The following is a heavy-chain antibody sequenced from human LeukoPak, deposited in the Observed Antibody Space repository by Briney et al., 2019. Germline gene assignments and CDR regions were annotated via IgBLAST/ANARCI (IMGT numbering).Heavy chain of an antibody. CDR3: ARVKYYYDSSGYSQNFDY. CDR1: GGSISSYY. Sequence: PSEALSLTCTVSGGSISSYYWSWIRQPPGKGLEWIGYIYYSGSTNYNPSLKSRVTISVGTSKNQFSLKLSSVTAADTAVYYCARVKYYYDSSGYSQNFDYWGQGTLVTVSS. V-gene: IGHV4-59*01. CDR2: IYYSGST. D-gene: IGHD3-22*01. J-gene: IGHJ4*02.